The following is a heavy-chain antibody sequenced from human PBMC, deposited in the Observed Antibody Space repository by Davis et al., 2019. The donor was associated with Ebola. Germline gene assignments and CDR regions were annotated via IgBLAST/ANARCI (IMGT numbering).Heavy chain of an antibody. D-gene: IGHD4/OR15-4a*01. CDR2: IRSKANSYAT. J-gene: IGHJ6*02. CDR3: ARVLVLPKGYYYGMDV. CDR1: GFTFSGSA. Sequence: GGSLRLSCAASGFTFSGSAMHWVRQASGKGLEWVGRIRSKANSYATAYAASVKGRFTISRDNSKNTLYLQMNSLRAEDTAVYYCARVLVLPKGYYYGMDVWGQGTTVTVSS. V-gene: IGHV3-73*01.